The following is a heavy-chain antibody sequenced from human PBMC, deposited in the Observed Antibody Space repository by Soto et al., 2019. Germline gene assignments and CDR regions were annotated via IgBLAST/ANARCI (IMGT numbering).Heavy chain of an antibody. CDR2: IYYSGST. J-gene: IGHJ4*02. D-gene: IGHD6-19*01. CDR1: GGSISSYY. Sequence: SETLSLTCTVSGGSISSYYWSWIRQPPGKGLEWIGYIYYSGSTNYNPSLKSRVTISVDTSKNQFSLKLTSVTAADTAVCYCAREPISAQAPDYGGQGTLVTGSS. V-gene: IGHV4-59*01. CDR3: AREPISAQAPDY.